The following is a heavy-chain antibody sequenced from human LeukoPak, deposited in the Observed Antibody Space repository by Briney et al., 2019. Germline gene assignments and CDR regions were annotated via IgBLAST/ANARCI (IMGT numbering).Heavy chain of an antibody. CDR3: ARDHCGGDCSYFDY. CDR1: GFTVSSNY. J-gene: IGHJ4*02. CDR2: ISYDGSNK. V-gene: IGHV3-30-3*01. D-gene: IGHD2-21*02. Sequence: GGSLRLSCAASGFTVSSNYMSWVRQAPGKGLEWVAVISYDGSNKYYADSVKGRFTISRDNSKNTLYLQMNSLRAEDTAVYYCARDHCGGDCSYFDYWGQGTLVTVSS.